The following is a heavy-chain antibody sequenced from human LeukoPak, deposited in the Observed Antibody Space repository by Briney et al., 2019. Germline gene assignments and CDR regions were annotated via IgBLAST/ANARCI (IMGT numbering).Heavy chain of an antibody. D-gene: IGHD3-3*01. J-gene: IGHJ4*02. CDR1: GGTFSSYA. Sequence: ASVKVSCKASGGTFSSYAISWVRQAPGQGLEWMGWMNPNSGNTGYAQKFQGRVTMTRNTSISTAYMELSSLRSEDTAVYYCARGMSQKPFYDFWSGYFSSGDHGFDYWGQGTLVTVSS. V-gene: IGHV1-8*02. CDR2: MNPNSGNT. CDR3: ARGMSQKPFYDFWSGYFSSGDHGFDY.